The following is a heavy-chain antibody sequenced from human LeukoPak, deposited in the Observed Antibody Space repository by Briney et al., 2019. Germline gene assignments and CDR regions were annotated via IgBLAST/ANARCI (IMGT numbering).Heavy chain of an antibody. CDR3: ARGELVGTGEPKPFDY. CDR2: ISSSSSYI. Sequence: GGSLRLSCAASGFTFSSYSMNWVRQAPGKGLEWVSSISSSSSYIYYADSVKGRFTISRDNAKNSLYLQMNSLRAEDTAVYYWARGELVGTGEPKPFDYWGQGTLVTVSS. D-gene: IGHD3-16*01. CDR1: GFTFSSYS. V-gene: IGHV3-21*01. J-gene: IGHJ4*02.